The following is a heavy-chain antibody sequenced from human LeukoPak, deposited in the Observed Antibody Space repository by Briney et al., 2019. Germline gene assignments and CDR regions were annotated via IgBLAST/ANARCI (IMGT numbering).Heavy chain of an antibody. Sequence: ASVKVSCKASGYTFTGYYIHWVRQAPGQGLEWIGRINPNSGGTNYAQKFQGRVTMNRDMSISTAYMELSRLRSDDTAIYYCLVTGDLSFSDYWGQGTPITVSS. J-gene: IGHJ4*02. CDR1: GYTFTGYY. D-gene: IGHD7-27*01. V-gene: IGHV1-2*06. CDR3: LVTGDLSFSDY. CDR2: INPNSGGT.